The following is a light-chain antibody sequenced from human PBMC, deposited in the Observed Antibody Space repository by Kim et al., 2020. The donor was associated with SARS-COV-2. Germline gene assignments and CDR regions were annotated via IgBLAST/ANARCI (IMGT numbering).Light chain of an antibody. Sequence: DIVMTQSPDSLAVPLGERATINCKSSQSLLYRSTNKKYLAWYQQRPGQPPKLLIYWASSRESGVPDRFNGSGSGTDFTLTISSLQAEDVAVYYCQQHYRTPYTFGQGTKLEIK. J-gene: IGKJ2*01. CDR2: WAS. CDR1: QSLLYRSTNKKY. V-gene: IGKV4-1*01. CDR3: QQHYRTPYT.